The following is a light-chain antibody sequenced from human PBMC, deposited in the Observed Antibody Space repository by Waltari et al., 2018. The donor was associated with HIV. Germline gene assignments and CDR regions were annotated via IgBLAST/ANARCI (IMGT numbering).Light chain of an antibody. J-gene: IGLJ2*01. CDR3: AAWDDSLNGVV. Sequence: QSVLTQPPSASGTPGQRVTISCSGSSSNIGSNTVNWYQQLPGTAPKLLIYSNMRRPSGVADRFSGSKSGTSASLAISGLQSEDEADYYCAAWDDSLNGVVFGGGTKLTVL. CDR2: SNM. V-gene: IGLV1-44*01. CDR1: SSNIGSNT.